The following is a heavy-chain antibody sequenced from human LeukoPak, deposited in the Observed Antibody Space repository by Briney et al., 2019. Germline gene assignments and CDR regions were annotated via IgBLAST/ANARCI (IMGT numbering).Heavy chain of an antibody. CDR1: GFTFSSYS. CDR2: ISSSSSYI. D-gene: IGHD6-19*01. Sequence: GGSLRLSCAASGFTFSSYSMNWVRQAPGKGLEWVSSISSSSSYIYYADSVKGRFTISRDNAKNSLFLQMNRLRAEDTAVCYCAKVGPPYSRGWSIELDYWGQGTLVTVSS. V-gene: IGHV3-21*04. CDR3: AKVGPPYSRGWSIELDY. J-gene: IGHJ4*02.